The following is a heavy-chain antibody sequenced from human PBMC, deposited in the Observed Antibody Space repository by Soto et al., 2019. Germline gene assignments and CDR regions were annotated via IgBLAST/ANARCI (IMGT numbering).Heavy chain of an antibody. Sequence: PGGSLRLSCAASGFTFSSYAMHWVRQAPGKGLEWVAVISYDGSNKYYADSVKGRFTISRDNSKNTLYLQMNSLRAEDTAVYYCARELGYCSSTSCYEYKNYYYYGMDVWGQGTTVTVSS. CDR3: ARELGYCSSTSCYEYKNYYYYGMDV. CDR1: GFTFSSYA. V-gene: IGHV3-30-3*01. J-gene: IGHJ6*02. CDR2: ISYDGSNK. D-gene: IGHD2-2*01.